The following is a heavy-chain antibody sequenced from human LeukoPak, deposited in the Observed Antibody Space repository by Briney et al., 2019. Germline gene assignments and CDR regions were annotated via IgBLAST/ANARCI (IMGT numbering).Heavy chain of an antibody. CDR2: IVGTTGTT. Sequence: GGSLRLSCAASGFPFSSYSMSWVRQAPGKGLEWVSGIVGTTGTTYYADSVMGRFTISRDNSKNTLYLQMNSLRAEDTAIYYCAKDKGSANYYYYYMDVWGKGTTVTVSS. CDR1: GFPFSSYS. CDR3: AKDKGSANYYYYYMDV. V-gene: IGHV3-23*01. D-gene: IGHD3-10*01. J-gene: IGHJ6*03.